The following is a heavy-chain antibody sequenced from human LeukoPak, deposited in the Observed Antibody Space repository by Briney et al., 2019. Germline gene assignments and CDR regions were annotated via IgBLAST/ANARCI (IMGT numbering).Heavy chain of an antibody. Sequence: GGSLRLSCAASGFTFSDYYMSWIRQAPGKGVEWASYITSRGSTKYYSDSVKGRFTISRDNAKNSLYLQMDSLRAEDTAVYYCARVLERRWQQLGHYFDYWGQGTLVTVSS. J-gene: IGHJ4*02. D-gene: IGHD6-13*01. CDR1: GFTFSDYY. V-gene: IGHV3-11*01. CDR3: ARVLERRWQQLGHYFDY. CDR2: ITSRGSTK.